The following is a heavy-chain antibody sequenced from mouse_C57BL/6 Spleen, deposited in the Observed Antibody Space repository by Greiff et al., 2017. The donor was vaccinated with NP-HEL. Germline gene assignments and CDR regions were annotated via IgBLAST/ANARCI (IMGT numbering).Heavy chain of an antibody. CDR2: IDPSDSYT. Sequence: QVQLQQPGAELVMPGASVKLSCKASGYTFTSYWMHWVKQRPGQGLEWIGEIDPSDSYTNYNQKFKGKSTLTVDKSSSTAYMQLSSLTSEDSAVYYCARRGDYYGSSPYFDYWGQGTTLTVSS. V-gene: IGHV1-69*01. J-gene: IGHJ2*01. D-gene: IGHD1-1*01. CDR3: ARRGDYYGSSPYFDY. CDR1: GYTFTSYW.